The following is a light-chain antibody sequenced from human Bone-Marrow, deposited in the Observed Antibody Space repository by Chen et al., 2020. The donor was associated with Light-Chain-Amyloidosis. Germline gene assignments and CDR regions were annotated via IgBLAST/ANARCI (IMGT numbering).Light chain of an antibody. CDR2: WAS. J-gene: IGKJ3*01. V-gene: IGKV4-1*01. CDR1: QSVLYSSHNKNS. Sequence: DIVMTQSPDSLAVSLGARATINCKSSQSVLYSSHNKNSLAWYQQKPGQPPKLLISWASTRESGVPDRFTGSGSGTDFTLTISSLQAEDVAVYYCQQYYSAPFTFGPGTKVNIK. CDR3: QQYYSAPFT.